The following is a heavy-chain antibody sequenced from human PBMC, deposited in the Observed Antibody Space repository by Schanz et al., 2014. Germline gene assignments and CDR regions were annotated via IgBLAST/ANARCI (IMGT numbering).Heavy chain of an antibody. V-gene: IGHV3-23*04. CDR2: ISASGGDT. Sequence: EVQLVESGGGWVQPGGSLRLSCAASGFSFSSYAMGWVRQAPGKGLEWLSVISASGGDTYYADSVKGRFTISRDNSKNTLYLQMNSLRAEDTAVYYCAKVRYSSGWRGDYFDEWGQGTLVTVAS. CDR3: AKVRYSSGWRGDYFDE. CDR1: GFSFSSYA. J-gene: IGHJ4*02. D-gene: IGHD6-25*01.